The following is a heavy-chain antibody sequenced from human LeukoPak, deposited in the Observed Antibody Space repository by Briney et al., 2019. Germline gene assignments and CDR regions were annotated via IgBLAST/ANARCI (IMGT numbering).Heavy chain of an antibody. CDR2: ISYDGSNK. J-gene: IGHJ4*02. Sequence: PGRSLRLSCAASGFTFSSYGMHWVRQAPGKGLEWVAVISYDGSNKYYADSVKGRSTISRDNSKNTLYLQMNSLRAEDTAVYYCAREFDYWGQGTLVTVSS. CDR1: GFTFSSYG. CDR3: AREFDY. V-gene: IGHV3-30*03.